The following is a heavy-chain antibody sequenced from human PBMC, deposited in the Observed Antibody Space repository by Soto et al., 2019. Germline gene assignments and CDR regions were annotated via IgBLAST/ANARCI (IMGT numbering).Heavy chain of an antibody. CDR3: AKEGGSSDGSGYLIRGAFDL. J-gene: IGHJ3*01. CDR2: VYFRGTT. D-gene: IGHD3-22*01. Sequence: QVQLQESGPGLVKPSQTLSLTCSVSGGSISSIDFYWTWIRQHPGKGLEWIGNVYFRGTTYYNPSLENRLSISVDTSKNQFSLTLSSVTAADTAVYYCAKEGGSSDGSGYLIRGAFDLWGQGTLVTVSS. V-gene: IGHV4-31*03. CDR1: GGSISSIDFY.